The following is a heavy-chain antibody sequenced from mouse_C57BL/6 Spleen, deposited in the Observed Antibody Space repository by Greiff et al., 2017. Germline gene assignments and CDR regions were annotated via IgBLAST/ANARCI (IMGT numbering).Heavy chain of an antibody. V-gene: IGHV5-17*01. CDR2: ISSGSSTI. CDR1: GFTFSDYG. CDR3: AKLGRAMDY. J-gene: IGHJ4*01. Sequence: EVQGVESGGGLVKPGGSLKLSCAASGFTFSDYGMHWVRQAPEKGLEWVAYISSGSSTIYYADTVKGRFTISRDNAKNTRFLQMTSLRSEDTAMYYCAKLGRAMDYWGQGTSVTVSS. D-gene: IGHD4-1*01.